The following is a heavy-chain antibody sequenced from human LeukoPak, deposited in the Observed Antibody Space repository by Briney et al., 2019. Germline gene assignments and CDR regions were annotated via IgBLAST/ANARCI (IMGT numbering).Heavy chain of an antibody. CDR1: GYTFTGYY. D-gene: IGHD5-18*01. CDR3: ARALKPYSHGSFDY. Sequence: GASVKVSCKASGYTFTGYYMHWVRQAPGQGLEWMGWINPNSGGTNYAQKFQGRVTMTRDTSISTAYMELSRLRSDDTAVYYCARALKPYSHGSFDYWGQGTLVTVSS. V-gene: IGHV1-2*02. J-gene: IGHJ4*02. CDR2: INPNSGGT.